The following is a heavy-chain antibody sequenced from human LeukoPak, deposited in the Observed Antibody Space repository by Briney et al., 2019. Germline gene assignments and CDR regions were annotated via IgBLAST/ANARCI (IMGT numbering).Heavy chain of an antibody. D-gene: IGHD4-17*01. J-gene: IGHJ6*03. Sequence: GASVKVSCKASGGTFSSYAISWVRQAPGQGLEWMGGIIPIFGTANYAQKFQGRVTITTDESTSTAYMELSSLRSQDTAVYYCATRSLVTTFYHYYMDVLGKGTTVTVSS. V-gene: IGHV1-69*05. CDR3: ATRSLVTTFYHYYMDV. CDR2: IIPIFGTA. CDR1: GGTFSSYA.